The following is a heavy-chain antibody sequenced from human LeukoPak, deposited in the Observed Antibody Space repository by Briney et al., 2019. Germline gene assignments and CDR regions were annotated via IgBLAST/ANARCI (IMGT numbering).Heavy chain of an antibody. V-gene: IGHV3-53*01. D-gene: IGHD3-22*01. J-gene: IGHJ1*01. CDR1: GFIVSSNY. CDR3: PIYYYDRSGYYYGEYFQH. CDR2: VYSGGTT. Sequence: GGSLRLSCAVSGFIVSSNYMNWVRQAPGKGLEWVSIVYSGGTTYYADSVKGRFTISRDNSKNTLYLQMNSLRAEDTAVYYCPIYYYDRSGYYYGEYFQHWGQGTLVTVSS.